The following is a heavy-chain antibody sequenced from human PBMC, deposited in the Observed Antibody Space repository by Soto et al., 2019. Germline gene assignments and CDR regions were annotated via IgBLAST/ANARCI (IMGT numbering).Heavy chain of an antibody. CDR2: ISHDGGEK. CDR3: AKDLYGAGWYNYFDP. Sequence: QVHLVDSGGGVVQPGRSLRLSCAASGFTFSTTGMHWVRQAPGKGLEWVAMISHDGGEKYYTDSVKGRFTISRDTSKNTLYLPMNSLRPEDTAMYHCAKDLYGAGWYNYFDPWGQGTLVTVSS. CDR1: GFTFSTTG. V-gene: IGHV3-30*18. D-gene: IGHD6-19*01. J-gene: IGHJ5*02.